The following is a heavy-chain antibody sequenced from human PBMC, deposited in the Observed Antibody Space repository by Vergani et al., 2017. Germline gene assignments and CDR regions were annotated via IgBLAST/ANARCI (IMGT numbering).Heavy chain of an antibody. V-gene: IGHV4-4*07. CDR2: LCPSGST. D-gene: IGHD7-27*01. CDR1: GSPISYWC. J-gene: IGHJ4*02. Sequence: QVQMQESGPGLVKTSETLSLTCSASGSPISYWCWSWLRQPAGKGLEWIGRLCPSGSTNYKPSLKSRVTMSIDTSRNQFSLKLTSATAADTAVYYCATGAGPFDIGGQGTLVTVAS. CDR3: ATGAGPFDI.